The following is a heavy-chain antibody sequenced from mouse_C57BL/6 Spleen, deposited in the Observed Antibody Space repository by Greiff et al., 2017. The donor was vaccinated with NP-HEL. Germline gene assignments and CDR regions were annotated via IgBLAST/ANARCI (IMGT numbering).Heavy chain of an antibody. D-gene: IGHD1-1*01. CDR1: GYSFTDYN. Sequence: VQLKQSGPELVKPGASVKISCKASGYSFTDYNMNWVKQSNGKSLEWIGVINPNYGTTSYNQKFKGKATLTGDQSSSTAYMQLNSLTSEDSAVYYGAGHYYGSHDYWGQGTTLTVSS. V-gene: IGHV1-39*01. CDR2: INPNYGTT. CDR3: AGHYYGSHDY. J-gene: IGHJ2*01.